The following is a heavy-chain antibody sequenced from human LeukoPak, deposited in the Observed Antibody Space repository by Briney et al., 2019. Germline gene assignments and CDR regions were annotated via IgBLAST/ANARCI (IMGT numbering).Heavy chain of an antibody. J-gene: IGHJ4*02. D-gene: IGHD2-8*01. CDR3: XKAITXAGHCPNGVCYDFDY. CDR2: ISGSGGST. CDR1: GFTFSSYA. Sequence: GXSLRXSCAASGFTFSSYAMSWVRQAPGKGLEWVSAISGSGGSTYYADSVKGRFTISRDNSKNMVYTQMNSLRVEDTAVYYCXKAITXAGHCPNGVCYDFDYWGQGTLVTVSS. V-gene: IGHV3-23*01.